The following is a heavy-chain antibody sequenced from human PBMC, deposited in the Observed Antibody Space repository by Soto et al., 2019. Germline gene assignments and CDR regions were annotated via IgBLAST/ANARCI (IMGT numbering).Heavy chain of an antibody. CDR2: IWYDGSNK. CDR1: GFTFSSYG. V-gene: IGHV3-33*01. D-gene: IGHD3-10*01. Sequence: GGSLRLSCAASGFTFSSYGMHWVRQAPGKGLEWVAVIWYDGSNKYYADSVKGRFTISRDNSKNTLYLQMNSLRAEDTAVYYCARSLARGVIGYYYYYGMDVWGQGTTVTVSS. J-gene: IGHJ6*02. CDR3: ARSLARGVIGYYYYYGMDV.